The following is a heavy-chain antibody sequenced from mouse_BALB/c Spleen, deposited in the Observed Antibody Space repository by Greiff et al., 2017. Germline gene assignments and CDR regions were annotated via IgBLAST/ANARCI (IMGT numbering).Heavy chain of an antibody. CDR3: ARSYGSTAWFAY. CDR1: GFNIKDTY. CDR2: IDPANGNT. V-gene: IGHV14-3*02. Sequence: EVKVVESGAELVKPGASVKLSCTASGFNIKDTYMHWVKQRPEQGLEWIGRIDPANGNTKYDPKFQGKATITADTSSNTAYLQLSSLTSEDTAVYYCARSYGSTAWFAYWGQGTLVTVSA. D-gene: IGHD1-1*01. J-gene: IGHJ3*01.